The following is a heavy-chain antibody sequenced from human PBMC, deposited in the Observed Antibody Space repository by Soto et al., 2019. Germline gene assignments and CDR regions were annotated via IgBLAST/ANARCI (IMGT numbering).Heavy chain of an antibody. CDR2: INHSGST. Sequence: PSETLSLTCAVYGGSFSGYYWSWIRQPPGKGLEWIGEINHSGSTNYNPSLKSRVTISVDTSKNQFSLKLSSVTAADTAVYYCARGGGAPPLIAAAGNQLDYWGQGTLVTVSS. J-gene: IGHJ4*02. CDR1: GGSFSGYY. CDR3: ARGGGAPPLIAAAGNQLDY. D-gene: IGHD6-13*01. V-gene: IGHV4-34*01.